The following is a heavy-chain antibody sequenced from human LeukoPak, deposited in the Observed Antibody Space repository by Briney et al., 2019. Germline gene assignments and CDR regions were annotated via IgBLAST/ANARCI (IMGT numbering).Heavy chain of an antibody. Sequence: PGGSLRLSCAASGFSFSSYNMNWVRQAPGKGLEWISYISSTRPTIYYADSVKGRFTISRDDAKSSLYLQMNSLRVEDTAVYYCAELGITMIGGVWGKGTTVTISS. V-gene: IGHV3-48*01. J-gene: IGHJ6*04. CDR2: ISSTRPTI. CDR1: GFSFSSYN. D-gene: IGHD3-10*02. CDR3: AELGITMIGGV.